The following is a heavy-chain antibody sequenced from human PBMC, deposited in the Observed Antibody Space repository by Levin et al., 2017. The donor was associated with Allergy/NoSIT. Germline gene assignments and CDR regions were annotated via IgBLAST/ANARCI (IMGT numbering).Heavy chain of an antibody. J-gene: IGHJ4*02. V-gene: IGHV3-7*01. Sequence: GGSLRLSCEASGFTFSSYWMSWVRQAPGKGLEWVANTKQDGSEKYYVDSVKGRFTISRDNAKSSLYLQMNSLRPEDTAVYYCARDRGYCSGGSCPSQNLFDYWGQGTLVTVSS. CDR1: GFTFSSYW. CDR3: ARDRGYCSGGSCPSQNLFDY. D-gene: IGHD2-15*01. CDR2: TKQDGSEK.